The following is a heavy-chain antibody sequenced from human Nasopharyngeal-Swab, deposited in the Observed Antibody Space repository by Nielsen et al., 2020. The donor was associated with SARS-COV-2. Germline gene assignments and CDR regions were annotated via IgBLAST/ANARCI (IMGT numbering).Heavy chain of an antibody. CDR3: ARDQYYDSSGYYYYGMDV. CDR2: IKQDGSEK. V-gene: IGHV3-7*01. J-gene: IGHJ6*02. Sequence: GESLKISCAASGFTFSSYLMSWVRQAPGKGLEWVANIKQDGSEKYYVDSVKGRFTISRDNAKNSLYLQMNSLRAEDTAVYYCARDQYYDSSGYYYYGMDVWGQGTTVTVSS. D-gene: IGHD3-22*01. CDR1: GFTFSSYL.